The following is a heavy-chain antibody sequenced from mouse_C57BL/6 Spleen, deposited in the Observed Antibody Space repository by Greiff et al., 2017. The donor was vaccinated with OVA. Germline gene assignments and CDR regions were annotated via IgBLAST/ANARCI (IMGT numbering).Heavy chain of an antibody. D-gene: IGHD2-2*01. CDR3: ARSRGVPRYGDDWDY. Sequence: VKLMESGPELVKPGASVKISCKASGYAFSSSWMNWVKQRPGKGLEWIGRIYPGDGDTNYNGKFKGKATLTADKSSSTAYMQLSSLTSEDSAVYVCARSRGVPRYGDDWDYWGQGTTLTVSS. CDR1: GYAFSSSW. J-gene: IGHJ2*01. CDR2: IYPGDGDT. V-gene: IGHV1-82*01.